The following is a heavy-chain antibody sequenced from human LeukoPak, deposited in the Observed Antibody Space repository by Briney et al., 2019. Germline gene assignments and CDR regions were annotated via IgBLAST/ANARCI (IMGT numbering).Heavy chain of an antibody. V-gene: IGHV1-18*01. J-gene: IGHJ5*02. CDR3: ARDINGYYYDSHGYYPTDL. CDR2: ISVYNGGT. D-gene: IGHD3-22*01. Sequence: ASVKVSCKASGYIFTSYGISWVRQAPGQGLEWMGWISVYNGGTNYPQRLQGRVTMTTDTSTTTAYMELRSLRSDDTAVYYCARDINGYYYDSHGYYPTDLWGQGTLVTVSS. CDR1: GYIFTSYG.